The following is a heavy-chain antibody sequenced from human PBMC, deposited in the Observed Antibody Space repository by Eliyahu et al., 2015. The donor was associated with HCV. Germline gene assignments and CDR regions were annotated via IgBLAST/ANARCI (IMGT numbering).Heavy chain of an antibody. Sequence: EVQLVESGGGLVKPGGSLXXSXAAXGFXFXKAGRSWVRQGPGKGLEGIGRIKSKTDGGTTDYAAPVKXRFTISRDDSKSTLYLQMNSLKTEDTAVYYCTTGAPGGFDYYLDVWGQGTTVTVSS. D-gene: IGHD3-10*01. CDR3: TTGAPGGFDYYLDV. CDR1: GFXFXKAG. J-gene: IGHJ6*03. CDR2: IKSKTDGGTT. V-gene: IGHV3-15*01.